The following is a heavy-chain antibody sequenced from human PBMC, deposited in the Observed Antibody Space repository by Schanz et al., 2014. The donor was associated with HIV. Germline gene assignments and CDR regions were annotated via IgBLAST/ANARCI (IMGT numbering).Heavy chain of an antibody. CDR3: ARWGRGCSGGSCPYGRYYFDY. CDR2: ISAYKGNT. V-gene: IGHV1-18*01. Sequence: QVQLVQSGAEVKKPGASVKVSCKASGYTFTSYDINWVRQAPGQGLEWMGWISAYKGNTNYAQKLQGRVTMTTDTSTNTAYMELRRLRSDDTAVYYCARWGRGCSGGSCPYGRYYFDYWGQGTLVTVSS. CDR1: GYTFTSYD. D-gene: IGHD2-15*01. J-gene: IGHJ4*02.